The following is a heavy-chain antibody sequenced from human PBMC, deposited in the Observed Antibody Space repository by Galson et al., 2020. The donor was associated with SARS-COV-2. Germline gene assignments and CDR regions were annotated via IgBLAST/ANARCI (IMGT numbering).Heavy chain of an antibody. J-gene: IGHJ4*02. CDR3: ARDLYGEGFDY. Sequence: GESLKISCAASGFTFSSYWMSWVRQAPGKGLEWVANIKQDGSEKYYVDSVKGRFTISRDNAKNSLYLQMNSLRAEDTAVYYCARDLYGEGFDYWGQGTLVTVSS. D-gene: IGHD2-21*01. CDR2: IKQDGSEK. CDR1: GFTFSSYW. V-gene: IGHV3-7*01.